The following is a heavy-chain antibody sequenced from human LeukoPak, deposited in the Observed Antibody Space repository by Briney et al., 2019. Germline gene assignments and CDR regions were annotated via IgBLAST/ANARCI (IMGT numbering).Heavy chain of an antibody. J-gene: IGHJ3*02. V-gene: IGHV1-3*04. CDR1: GYTFTTYA. Sequence: ASVKVSCKASGYTFTTYAIHWVRQAPGQRLEWMGWISTHSDNRRYSPKFQGTVTITTDTSASTAYMELSSLRSEDTAVYYCARDRSSSSYAFDIWGQGTMVTVSS. D-gene: IGHD6-6*01. CDR3: ARDRSSSSYAFDI. CDR2: ISTHSDNR.